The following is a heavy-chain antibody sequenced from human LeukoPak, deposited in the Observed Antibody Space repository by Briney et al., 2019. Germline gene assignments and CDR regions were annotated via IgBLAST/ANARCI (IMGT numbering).Heavy chain of an antibody. CDR1: GFTFSSYA. J-gene: IGHJ4*02. Sequence: GGSLRLSCAASGFTFSSYAMSWVRQAPGKGLEWVSAISGSGGSTYYADSVKGRFTISRDNSKNTLYLQMNSLRPEDTAVYYCAKFIWRGSSTCCYDYWGQGTLVTVSS. D-gene: IGHD2-2*01. CDR3: AKFIWRGSSTCCYDY. V-gene: IGHV3-23*01. CDR2: ISGSGGST.